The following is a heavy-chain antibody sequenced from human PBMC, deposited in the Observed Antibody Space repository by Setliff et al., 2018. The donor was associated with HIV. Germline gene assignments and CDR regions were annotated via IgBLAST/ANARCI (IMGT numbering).Heavy chain of an antibody. J-gene: IGHJ4*02. D-gene: IGHD2-15*01. Sequence: LRLSCAAFGFTFSNYGMHWVRQAPGKGLEWVAFLRFDGSNKYYADSVKGRFTISRDNSRTTMYLQMNSLRAEDTAVYYCAKRATATAPFDYWGQGTLVTVSS. CDR1: GFTFSNYG. CDR2: LRFDGSNK. CDR3: AKRATATAPFDY. V-gene: IGHV3-30*02.